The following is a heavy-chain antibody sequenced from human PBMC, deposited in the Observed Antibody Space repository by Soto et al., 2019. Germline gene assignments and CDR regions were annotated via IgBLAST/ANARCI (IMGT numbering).Heavy chain of an antibody. D-gene: IGHD3-3*01. CDR3: AREAILGFFDAYDL. Sequence: QDQLVQSGAEVKKPGASVKVSCKASVFTSSGISWVRQAPGLRLEWMGWISTHNGNTIYAQKFQGRVIMTMDTSTTTVYMELRSLRPDDTAVYLCAREAILGFFDAYDLWGQGTMVTVSS. CDR1: VFTSSG. CDR2: ISTHNGNT. J-gene: IGHJ3*01. V-gene: IGHV1-18*04.